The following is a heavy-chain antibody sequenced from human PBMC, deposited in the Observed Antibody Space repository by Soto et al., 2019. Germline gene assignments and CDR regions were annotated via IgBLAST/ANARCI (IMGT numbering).Heavy chain of an antibody. J-gene: IGHJ4*02. D-gene: IGHD2-15*01. Sequence: EVQLVESGGGLVQPGGSLRLSCVASGFSFSGYWMHWVRQRPGKGLAWVSNIYGDGTGTYADSVKGPFTISRDDAKSTIYLQMNSLRAEDTAVYYCARVKGGSGGKGDPLDFWGQGTLVTVSS. CDR2: IYGDGTGT. CDR3: ARVKGGSGGKGDPLDF. CDR1: GFSFSGYW. V-gene: IGHV3-74*01.